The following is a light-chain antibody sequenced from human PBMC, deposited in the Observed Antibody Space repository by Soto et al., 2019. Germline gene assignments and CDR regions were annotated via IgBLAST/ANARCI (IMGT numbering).Light chain of an antibody. J-gene: IGKJ3*01. CDR3: QKYNSAPHT. CDR1: QGISDY. Sequence: DIQMTQSPSSLSASIGDRVTISCRASQGISDYLAWYQQRPGKVPKLLIYAASTLQSGVPSRFSASGSGTDFTLTIINLQPEDVATYYCQKYNSAPHTFGPGTKVHIK. CDR2: AAS. V-gene: IGKV1-27*01.